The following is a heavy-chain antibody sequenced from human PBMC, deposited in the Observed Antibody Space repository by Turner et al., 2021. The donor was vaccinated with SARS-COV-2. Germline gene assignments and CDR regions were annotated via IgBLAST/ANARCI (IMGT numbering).Heavy chain of an antibody. J-gene: IGHJ4*02. CDR3: ARDSRGGRWLQPFWY. V-gene: IGHV1-69*01. D-gene: IGHD3-16*01. CDR1: GDTLSNYA. Sequence: QVQLVQSGAEVKKPGSSVKVSCKASGDTLSNYAICWVRQAPGQGLEWMGGIIPIFGTANYAQKFQGRVTITADESTSTAYMELSSLRSEDTAVYYCARDSRGGRWLQPFWYWGQGILVTVSS. CDR2: IIPIFGTA.